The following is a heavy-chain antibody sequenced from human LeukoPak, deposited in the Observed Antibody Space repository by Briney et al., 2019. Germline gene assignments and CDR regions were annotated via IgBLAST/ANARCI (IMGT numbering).Heavy chain of an antibody. D-gene: IGHD6-6*01. CDR1: GYTFTNYW. V-gene: IGHV5-51*01. CDR3: ARPAYSSSSYYFDY. CDR2: LYPGDSDT. Sequence: GESLEISCKASGYTFTNYWIGWVRQMPGKGLEWMGILYPGDSDTRYSPSFQGQVTISADKSISTAYLQWSSLKASDTAIYYCARPAYSSSSYYFDYWGQGTLVTVSS. J-gene: IGHJ4*02.